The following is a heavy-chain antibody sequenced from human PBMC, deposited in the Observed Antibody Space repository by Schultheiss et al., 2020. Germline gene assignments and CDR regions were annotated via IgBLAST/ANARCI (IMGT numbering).Heavy chain of an antibody. V-gene: IGHV5-51*01. J-gene: IGHJ5*02. CDR1: GYSFTSYW. CDR3: ARVSSSWHQENKYNWFDP. CDR2: IYPGDSDT. D-gene: IGHD6-13*01. Sequence: GESLKIPCKGSGYSFTSYWIGWVRQMPGKGLEWMGIIYPGDSDTRYSPSFQGQVTMSVDKSTSTAYLQWRSLKASDTAMYYCARVSSSWHQENKYNWFDPWGQGTLVTVSS.